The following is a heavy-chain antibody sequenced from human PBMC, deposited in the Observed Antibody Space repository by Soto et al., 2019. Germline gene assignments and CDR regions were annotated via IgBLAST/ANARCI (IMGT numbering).Heavy chain of an antibody. V-gene: IGHV3-21*01. D-gene: IGHD3-3*01. CDR1: GFTFSSYS. CDR2: ISSSSSYI. J-gene: IGHJ4*02. Sequence: PGGSLRLSCAASGFTFSSYSMNWVRQAPGKGLEWVSSISSSSSYIYYADSVKGRFTISRDNAKNSLYLQMNSLRAEDTAVYYCATPANYDFWSGYWNYFDYWGQGTLVTVS. CDR3: ATPANYDFWSGYWNYFDY.